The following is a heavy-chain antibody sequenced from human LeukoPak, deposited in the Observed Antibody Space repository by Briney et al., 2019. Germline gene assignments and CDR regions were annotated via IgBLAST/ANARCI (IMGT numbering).Heavy chain of an antibody. Sequence: ASVKVSCKASGGTFTSYAISWVRQAPGQGLEWMGGIIPIFGTANYAQKFQGKVTITADESTSTASMEMSSVRCRDTAVYYCANYRAVISPTRYYCYGMDVWGQGTTVTVSS. CDR1: GGTFTSYA. CDR3: ANYRAVISPTRYYCYGMDV. V-gene: IGHV1-69*13. J-gene: IGHJ6*02. D-gene: IGHD3-10*01. CDR2: IIPIFGTA.